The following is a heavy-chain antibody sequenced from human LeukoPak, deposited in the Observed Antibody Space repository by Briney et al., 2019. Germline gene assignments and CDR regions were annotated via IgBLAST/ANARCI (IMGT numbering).Heavy chain of an antibody. Sequence: SETLSLTCTVSGGSISSGGYYWSWIRQPPGKGLKWIGYIYHSGSTYYNPSLKSRVTISVDRSKNQFSLKLSSVTAADTAVYYCARVTIDAFDIWGQGTMVTVSS. V-gene: IGHV4-30-2*01. CDR1: GGSISSGGYY. J-gene: IGHJ3*02. CDR2: IYHSGST. CDR3: ARVTIDAFDI.